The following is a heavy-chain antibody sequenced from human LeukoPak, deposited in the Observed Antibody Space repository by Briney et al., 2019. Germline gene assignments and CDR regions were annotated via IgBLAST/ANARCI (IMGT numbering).Heavy chain of an antibody. CDR3: ARDPRGGNGFDY. CDR2: VSYSGTV. D-gene: IGHD4-23*01. CDR1: GVSISSDEYF. V-gene: IGHV4-39*07. J-gene: IGHJ4*02. Sequence: SETLSLTCTVSGVSISSDEYFWGWIRQSPGKGLEWIASVSYSGTVYYNPSLESRVTISLDTSKNQFSLTMNSVTAADTALYYCARDPRGGNGFDYWGQGTLVTVSS.